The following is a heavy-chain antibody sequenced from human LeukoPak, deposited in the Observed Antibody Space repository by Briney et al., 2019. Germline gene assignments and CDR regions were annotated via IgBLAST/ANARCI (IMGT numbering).Heavy chain of an antibody. D-gene: IGHD2-2*01. CDR3: ARVVVPAHIDY. V-gene: IGHV3-53*01. J-gene: IGHJ4*02. CDR1: GFTVSSNY. Sequence: GGSLRLSCAASGFTVSSNYMSWVRQAPGKGLEWVSVIYSGGSTYYADSVKGRFTISRDNSKNTLYLQMNSLRAEDTAVYYCARVVVPAHIDYWGQGTLVTVSS. CDR2: IYSGGST.